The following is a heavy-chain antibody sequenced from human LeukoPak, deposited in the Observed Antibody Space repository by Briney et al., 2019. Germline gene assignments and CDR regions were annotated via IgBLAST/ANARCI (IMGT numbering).Heavy chain of an antibody. CDR3: ARGGVRYCSSTSCYYYMDV. Sequence: SVKVSCKASGGTFSSYAISWVRQAPGQGLEWMGGIIPIFGTANYAQKFQGRVTITTDESTSTAYMKLSSLRSEDTAVYYCARGGVRYCSSTSCYYYMDVWGKGTTVTVSS. CDR2: IIPIFGTA. D-gene: IGHD2-2*01. CDR1: GGTFSSYA. J-gene: IGHJ6*03. V-gene: IGHV1-69*05.